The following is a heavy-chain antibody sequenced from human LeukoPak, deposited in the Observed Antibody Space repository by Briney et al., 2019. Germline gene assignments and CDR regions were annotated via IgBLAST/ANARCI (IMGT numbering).Heavy chain of an antibody. CDR2: INWNGGST. CDR1: GFTFSSYS. Sequence: PGGSLRLSCAASGFTFSSYSMNWVRQAPGKGLEWVSGINWNGGSTGYADSVKGRFTISRDNAKNSLYLQMNSLRAEDTALYYCARSRGDYYGSGNYYNYYYYMDVWGKGTTVTVSS. J-gene: IGHJ6*03. V-gene: IGHV3-20*04. D-gene: IGHD3-10*01. CDR3: ARSRGDYYGSGNYYNYYYYMDV.